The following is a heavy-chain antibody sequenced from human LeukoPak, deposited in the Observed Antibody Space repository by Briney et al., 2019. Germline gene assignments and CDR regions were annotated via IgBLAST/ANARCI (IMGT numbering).Heavy chain of an antibody. Sequence: GGSLRLSCAASGFTFSSYEMNWVRQAPGKGLEWVSYISSSGTPIHYADSVKGRFTISRDNAKNSLFLQTNSLRAEDTAVYYCAREKTACGGDCYDSWGQGTLSPSPQ. D-gene: IGHD2-21*01. J-gene: IGHJ4*02. CDR2: ISSSGTPI. CDR1: GFTFSSYE. V-gene: IGHV3-48*03. CDR3: AREKTACGGDCYDS.